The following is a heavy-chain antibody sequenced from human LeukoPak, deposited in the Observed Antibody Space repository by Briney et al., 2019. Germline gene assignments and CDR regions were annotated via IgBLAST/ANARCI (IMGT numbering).Heavy chain of an antibody. J-gene: IGHJ6*03. CDR1: GGSISSGDYY. Sequence: SETLSLTCTVSGGSISSGDYYWSWIRQPPGKGLEWIGYIYYSGSTYYNPSLKSRVTISVDTSKNQFSLKLSSVTVADTAVYYCASIQLWSPRYYYYMDVWGKGTTVTVSS. CDR3: ASIQLWSPRYYYYMDV. D-gene: IGHD5-18*01. CDR2: IYYSGST. V-gene: IGHV4-30-4*08.